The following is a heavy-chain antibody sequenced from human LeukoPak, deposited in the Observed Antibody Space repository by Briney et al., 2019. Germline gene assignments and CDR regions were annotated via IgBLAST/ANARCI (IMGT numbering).Heavy chain of an antibody. CDR1: GFTFSSYS. CDR3: AKEGEVNCFDY. CDR2: ISYDGSNK. V-gene: IGHV3-30*18. J-gene: IGHJ4*02. D-gene: IGHD2-21*01. Sequence: GGSLRLSCAASGFTFSSYSMNWVRQAPGKGLEWVAVISYDGSNKYYADSVKGRFTISRDNSKNTLYLQMNSLRAEDTAVYYCAKEGEVNCFDYWGQGTLVTVSS.